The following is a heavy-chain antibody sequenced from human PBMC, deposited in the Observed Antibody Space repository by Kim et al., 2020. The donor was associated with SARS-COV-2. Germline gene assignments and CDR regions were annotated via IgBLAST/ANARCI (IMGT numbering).Heavy chain of an antibody. V-gene: IGHV4-39*07. Sequence: SETLSLTCTVSGGSISSSSYYWGWIRQPPGKGLEWIGSIYYSGSTYYNPSLKSRVTISVDTSKNQFSLKLSSVTAADTAVYYCARERWSLLADAFDIWGQGTMVTVSS. CDR2: IYYSGST. J-gene: IGHJ3*02. CDR3: ARERWSLLADAFDI. D-gene: IGHD3-10*01. CDR1: GGSISSSSYY.